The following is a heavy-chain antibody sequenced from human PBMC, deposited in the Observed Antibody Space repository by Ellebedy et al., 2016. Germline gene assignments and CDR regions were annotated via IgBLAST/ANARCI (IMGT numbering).Heavy chain of an antibody. CDR2: INHSGST. CDR1: GGSISGYD. V-gene: IGHV4-34*01. CDR3: ARGRQQLVLWNEYFYF. D-gene: IGHD2-21*01. J-gene: IGHJ1*01. Sequence: SETLSLXXGVYGGSISGYDWSWIRQPPGQGLEWIGEINHSGSTSYNPSLKSRVTISVDTSKNQLSLKLNSVTAADTAVYYCARGRQQLVLWNEYFYFWGQGTLVTVSS.